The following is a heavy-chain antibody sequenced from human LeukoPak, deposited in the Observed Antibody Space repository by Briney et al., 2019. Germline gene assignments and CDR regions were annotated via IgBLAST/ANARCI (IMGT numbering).Heavy chain of an antibody. CDR3: IKDMGFDLLKDAFDL. Sequence: PGGSLRLSCAASGFSLDDYAMHWVRQAPGQGLEWVSSISWDGRNMAYAASVKGRFTIFRDNAQNSLYLQMYSLKIEDTAFYYCIKDMGFDLLKDAFDLWGQGMLVTVSS. J-gene: IGHJ3*01. CDR2: ISWDGRNM. V-gene: IGHV3-9*01. CDR1: GFSLDDYA. D-gene: IGHD1-26*01.